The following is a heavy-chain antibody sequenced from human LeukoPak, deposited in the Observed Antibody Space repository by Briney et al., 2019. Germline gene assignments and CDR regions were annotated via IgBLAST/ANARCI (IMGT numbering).Heavy chain of an antibody. V-gene: IGHV4-4*02. D-gene: IGHD6-6*01. CDR1: IGSISSSKW. Sequence: SETLSLTCSVSIGSISSSKWWSWVRQSPVKGLEWIGEIYLYGTTNYNPSFTSRVTISVDTSKNQFSLKLSSVTAADTAVYYCARVRLQLPYTPDGAFDYWGQGTLVTVSS. CDR3: ARVRLQLPYTPDGAFDY. CDR2: IYLYGTT. J-gene: IGHJ4*02.